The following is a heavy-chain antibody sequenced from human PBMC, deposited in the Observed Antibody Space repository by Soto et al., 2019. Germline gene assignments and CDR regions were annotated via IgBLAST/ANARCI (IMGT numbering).Heavy chain of an antibody. J-gene: IGHJ4*02. CDR1: AASFSKYY. CDR3: ASVTFGGTILAH. V-gene: IGHV4-59*01. CDR2: MDLHGNT. D-gene: IGHD3-16*01. Sequence: SETLSLTCTVSAASFSKYYWPLIRQSPGKGLGWIGCMDLHGNTNYKPALKRRVSRSIDTSKKQFSLNLTSVTAADTAVYYCASVTFGGTILAHWGQGALVTV.